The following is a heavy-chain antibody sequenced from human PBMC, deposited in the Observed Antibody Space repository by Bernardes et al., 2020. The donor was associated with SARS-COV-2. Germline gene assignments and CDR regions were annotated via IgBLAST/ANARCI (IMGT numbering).Heavy chain of an antibody. CDR1: GYTFTGYY. V-gene: IGHV1-2*02. J-gene: IGHJ6*02. CDR2: INPNSGGT. Sequence: ASVKVSCKASGYTFTGYYMHWVRQAPGQGLEWMGWINPNSGGTNYAQKFQGRVTMTRDTSISTAYMELSRLRSDDTAVYYCARLYGSGSPTDHPYYYYGMDVWGQGTTVTVSS. CDR3: ARLYGSGSPTDHPYYYYGMDV. D-gene: IGHD3-10*01.